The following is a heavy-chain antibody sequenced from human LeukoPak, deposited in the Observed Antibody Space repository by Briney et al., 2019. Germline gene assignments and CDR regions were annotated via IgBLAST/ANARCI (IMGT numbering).Heavy chain of an antibody. D-gene: IGHD3-10*01. V-gene: IGHV3-66*01. J-gene: IGHJ6*02. CDR3: ARGFDYYGSGSLYYYYYYGMDV. CDR2: LWSGGNT. CDR1: GFTVSSKF. Sequence: GGSLRLSCAASGFTVSSKFMSWVRQAPGKGPEWVSILWSGGNTYYADSVRGRFIISRDNSKNTLYLQMDSLRVEDTAVYYCARGFDYYGSGSLYYYYYYGMDVWGQGTTVTVSS.